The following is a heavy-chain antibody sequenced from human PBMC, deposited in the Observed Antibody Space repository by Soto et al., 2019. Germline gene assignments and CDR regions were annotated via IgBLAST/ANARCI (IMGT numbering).Heavy chain of an antibody. V-gene: IGHV3-9*01. CDR1: GFTFDDYA. J-gene: IGHJ6*02. D-gene: IGHD2-15*01. Sequence: EVQLVESGGGLVQPGRSLRLSCAASGFTFDDYAMHWVRQAPGKGLEWVSGISWNSGSIGYADSVKGRFTISRDNAKKSLYLQMNSLSAEDTALYYCAKDFLGYCSGGSCPARYYYGMDVWGQGTTVTVSS. CDR3: AKDFLGYCSGGSCPARYYYGMDV. CDR2: ISWNSGSI.